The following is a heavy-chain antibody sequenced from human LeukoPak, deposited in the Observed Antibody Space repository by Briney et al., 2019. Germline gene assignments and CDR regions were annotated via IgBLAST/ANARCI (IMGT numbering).Heavy chain of an antibody. D-gene: IGHD3-10*01. Sequence: SETLSLPCTFSGGSISSSTYLWGWIRQPPGRGLEWIGTIYYRGSTYYNPSLKSRVTISVDTSNNQFSLRLSSVTAADTAVYYCAILGTGSSWGQGTLVTVSS. CDR1: GGSISSSTYL. CDR2: IYYRGST. J-gene: IGHJ5*02. CDR3: AILGTGSS. V-gene: IGHV4-39*01.